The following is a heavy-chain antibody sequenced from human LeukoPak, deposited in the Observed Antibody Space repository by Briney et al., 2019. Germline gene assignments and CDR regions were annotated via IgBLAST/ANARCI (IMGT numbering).Heavy chain of an antibody. CDR1: GFTFSSYA. CDR3: ARSLSHWELPTNY. J-gene: IGHJ4*02. V-gene: IGHV3-23*01. D-gene: IGHD1-26*01. Sequence: GGSLRLSCAASGFTFSSYAMSWVRQAPGKGLEWVSAISGSGGSTYYADSVKGRFTISRDNSKNTLYLQMNSLRADDTAVYYCARSLSHWELPTNYWGQGTLVTVSS. CDR2: ISGSGGST.